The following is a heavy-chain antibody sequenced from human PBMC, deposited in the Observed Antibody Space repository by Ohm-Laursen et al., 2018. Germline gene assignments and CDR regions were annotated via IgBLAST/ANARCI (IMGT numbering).Heavy chain of an antibody. D-gene: IGHD6-19*01. Sequence: SLRLSCAASGFTFSNYGMSWVRQAPGKGLEWVSAISRTTYYTDSVKGRFTISRDNAKNSLYLQMNSLRAEDTALYYCAKADSIAVAGNVPTLFDPWGQGTLVTVSS. V-gene: IGHV3-23*01. CDR3: AKADSIAVAGNVPTLFDP. J-gene: IGHJ5*02. CDR1: GFTFSNYG. CDR2: ISRTT.